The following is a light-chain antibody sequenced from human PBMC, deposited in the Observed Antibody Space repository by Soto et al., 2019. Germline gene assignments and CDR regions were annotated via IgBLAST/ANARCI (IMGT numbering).Light chain of an antibody. V-gene: IGKV4-1*01. Sequence: DIVMTQSPDSLAVSLGERATINCKSSQRVLYSSSNKNYLAGYQQKPGQPPKLLIYWASTRESGVPDRFSGSGSGTEFTLTISSLQAEDVAVYYCQQYCSSPWTFGQGTKVEIK. CDR2: WAS. J-gene: IGKJ1*01. CDR1: QRVLYSSSNKNY. CDR3: QQYCSSPWT.